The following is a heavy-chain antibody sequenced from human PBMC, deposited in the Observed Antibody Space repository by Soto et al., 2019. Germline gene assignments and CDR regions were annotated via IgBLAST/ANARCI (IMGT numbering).Heavy chain of an antibody. Sequence: SETLSLTCAVSGYSSSSSNWWGWIRQPPGKGLEWIGYIYYSGTTYYNPSLKSRVTMSVDTSKNQFSLKLTPVTAVDTAVYYCARREIQGPIDYWGQGTLVTVSS. J-gene: IGHJ4*02. V-gene: IGHV4-28*01. CDR3: ARREIQGPIDY. D-gene: IGHD1-26*01. CDR2: IYYSGTT. CDR1: GYSSSSSNW.